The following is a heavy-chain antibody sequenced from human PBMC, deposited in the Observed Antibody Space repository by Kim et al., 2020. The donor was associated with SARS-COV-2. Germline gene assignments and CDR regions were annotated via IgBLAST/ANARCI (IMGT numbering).Heavy chain of an antibody. J-gene: IGHJ4*02. D-gene: IGHD6-6*01. Sequence: SETLSLTCTVSGGSISSSSYYWGGIRQPPGKGLEWIGSIYYSGSTYYNPSLKSRVTISVDTSKNQFSLKLSSVTAADTAVYYCARAIAARTSFVDYWGQGTLVTVSS. CDR2: IYYSGST. V-gene: IGHV4-39*01. CDR1: GGSISSSSYY. CDR3: ARAIAARTSFVDY.